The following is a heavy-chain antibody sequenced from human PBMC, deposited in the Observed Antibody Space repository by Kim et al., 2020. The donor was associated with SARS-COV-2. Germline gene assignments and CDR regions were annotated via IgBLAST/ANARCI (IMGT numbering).Heavy chain of an antibody. CDR3: ARVPAFNNYDILTGYSCDFDV. D-gene: IGHD3-9*01. CDR1: GYTFTSYG. J-gene: IGHJ4*02. CDR2: INAYNGNT. V-gene: IGHV1-18*01. Sequence: ASVKVSCKASGYTFTSYGISWVRQAPGQGLEWMGWINAYNGNTNYAQKLQGRVTMTTDTSTSTAYMELRSLRSDDTAVYYCARVPAFNNYDILTGYSCDFDVWGQGTLVTVSS.